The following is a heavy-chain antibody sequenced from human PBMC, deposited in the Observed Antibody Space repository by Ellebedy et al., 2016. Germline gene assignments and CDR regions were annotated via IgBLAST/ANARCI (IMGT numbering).Heavy chain of an antibody. V-gene: IGHV3-11*03. J-gene: IGHJ4*02. D-gene: IGHD6-19*01. CDR1: GFTFSSYW. CDR2: ISSSSSYT. CDR3: AMEQSGWVDY. Sequence: GESLKISXAASGFTFSSYWMSWVRQAPGKGLEWVSYISSSSSYTNYADSVKGRFTISRDNAKNSLYLQMNSLRAEDTAVYYCAMEQSGWVDYWGQGTLVTVSS.